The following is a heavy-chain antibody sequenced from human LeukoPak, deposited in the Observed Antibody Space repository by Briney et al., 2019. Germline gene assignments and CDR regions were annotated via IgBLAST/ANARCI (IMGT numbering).Heavy chain of an antibody. D-gene: IGHD6-19*01. CDR1: GGSISSGGYY. Sequence: SETLSLTCTVPGGSISSGGYYWSWIRQPPGKGLEWIGYIYHSGSTYYNPSLKSRVTISVDRSKNQFSLKPSSVTAADTAVYYCAIAVAGAWFDPWGQGTLVTVSS. V-gene: IGHV4-30-2*01. CDR3: AIAVAGAWFDP. J-gene: IGHJ5*02. CDR2: IYHSGST.